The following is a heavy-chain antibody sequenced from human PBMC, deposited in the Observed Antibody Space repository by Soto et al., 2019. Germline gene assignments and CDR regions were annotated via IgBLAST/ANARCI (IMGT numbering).Heavy chain of an antibody. Sequence: ASVKVSCKASGYTFTSYAMHWVRQAPGQRLEWMGWINAGNGNTKYSQKFQGRVTITRDTSASTAYMELSSLRSEDTVVYYCARGSDTAMVFGYYYYGMDVWGQGTTVTVSS. D-gene: IGHD5-18*01. CDR2: INAGNGNT. V-gene: IGHV1-3*01. J-gene: IGHJ6*02. CDR3: ARGSDTAMVFGYYYYGMDV. CDR1: GYTFTSYA.